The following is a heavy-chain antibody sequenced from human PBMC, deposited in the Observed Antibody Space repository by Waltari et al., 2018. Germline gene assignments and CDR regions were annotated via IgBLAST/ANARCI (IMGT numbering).Heavy chain of an antibody. V-gene: IGHV3-7*01. CDR3: TKGWAMGV. D-gene: IGHD1-26*01. Sequence: EVQLVESGGGLVQHWESLRPSFASPGFTLSNSWMTWVRKAPGKGLEGVAIIKQDGNEKHYGDSVRGRFTISTENAQNSVHLQMDRLRVEETAVYYCTKGWAMGVWGKGNTVSVSS. CDR1: GFTLSNSW. J-gene: IGHJ6*04. CDR2: IKQDGNEK.